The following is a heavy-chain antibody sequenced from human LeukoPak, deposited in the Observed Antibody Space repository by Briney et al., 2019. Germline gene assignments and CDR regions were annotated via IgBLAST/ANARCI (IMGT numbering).Heavy chain of an antibody. CDR1: GFTFSSYA. CDR3: ARSDISSGYEPDY. V-gene: IGHV3-64*01. J-gene: IGHJ4*02. D-gene: IGHD5-12*01. Sequence: PGGSLRLSCAASGFTFSSYAMHWVRQAPGKGLEYVSAISSNGDSTYYANSVKGRFTISRDNSKNTLYLQMGSLRAEDMAVYYCARSDISSGYEPDYWGQGTLVTVSS. CDR2: ISSNGDST.